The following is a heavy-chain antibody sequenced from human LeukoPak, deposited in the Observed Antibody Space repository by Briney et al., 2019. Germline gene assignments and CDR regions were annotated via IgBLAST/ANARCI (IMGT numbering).Heavy chain of an antibody. V-gene: IGHV3-7*01. Sequence: GGSLRLSCAASGFTFSNYWMSWVRQAPGKGLEWVANIKQDGREKYYVDSVKGRFTISRDNAKNSLYLQMNSLRAEDTAVYYCAREKRLSYYYYGMDVWGQGTTVTVSS. CDR2: IKQDGREK. CDR3: AREKRLSYYYYGMDV. CDR1: GFTFSNYW. J-gene: IGHJ6*02. D-gene: IGHD4/OR15-4a*01.